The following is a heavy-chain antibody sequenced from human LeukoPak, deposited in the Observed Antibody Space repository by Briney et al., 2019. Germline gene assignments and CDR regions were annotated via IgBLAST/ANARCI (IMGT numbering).Heavy chain of an antibody. D-gene: IGHD3-22*01. J-gene: IGHJ4*02. CDR1: GYTFTSYA. CDR3: HRDYYDSSGYYYFDY. V-gene: IGHV7-4-1*02. Sequence: ASVKVSCKASGYTFTSYAMNWVRQAPGQGLEWMGWTNTNTGNPTYAQGFTGRFVFSLDTSVSTAYLQISSLKAEDTAVYYCHRDYYDSSGYYYFDYWGQGTLVTVSS. CDR2: TNTNTGNP.